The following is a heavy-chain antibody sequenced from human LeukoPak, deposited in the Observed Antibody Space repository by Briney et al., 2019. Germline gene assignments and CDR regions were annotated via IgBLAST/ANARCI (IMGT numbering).Heavy chain of an antibody. V-gene: IGHV3-21*01. CDR2: ISSSSSYI. D-gene: IGHD3-3*01. CDR1: GFTFSSYS. Sequence: PGGSLSLSCAASGFTFSSYSMNWVRQAPGKGLEWVSSISSSSSYIYYADSVKGRFTISRDNAKNSLYLQMNGPRAEDTAVYYCARGLKDFWSGQGAFDIWGQGTMVTVSS. CDR3: ARGLKDFWSGQGAFDI. J-gene: IGHJ3*02.